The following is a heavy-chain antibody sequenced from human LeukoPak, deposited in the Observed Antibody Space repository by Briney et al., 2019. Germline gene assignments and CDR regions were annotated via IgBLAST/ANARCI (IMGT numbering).Heavy chain of an antibody. Sequence: PSETLSLTCTVSGGSISSSSYYWGWIRQPPGKGLEWIGSIYYSGSTYYNPSLKSRVTISVDTSENQFSLKLSSVTAADTAVYYCARRRANYALDYWGQGTLVTVSS. CDR3: ARRRANYALDY. CDR2: IYYSGST. V-gene: IGHV4-39*01. CDR1: GGSISSSSYY. J-gene: IGHJ4*02. D-gene: IGHD1-7*01.